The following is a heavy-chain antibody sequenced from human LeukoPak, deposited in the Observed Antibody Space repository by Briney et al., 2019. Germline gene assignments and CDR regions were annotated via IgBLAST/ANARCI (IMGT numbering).Heavy chain of an antibody. D-gene: IGHD6-13*01. V-gene: IGHV4-39*01. J-gene: IGHJ5*02. CDR2: INYSGTT. CDR1: GGSFSSSDYY. Sequence: SETLPLTCTVSGGSFSSSDYYWGWIRQPPGKGLEWIGTINYSGTTYYNPSLKSRVTISVDTSRNQFSLKVNSVTAADTAVYYCARHDAGYSGSWSRFDPWGQGTLVTVSS. CDR3: ARHDAGYSGSWSRFDP.